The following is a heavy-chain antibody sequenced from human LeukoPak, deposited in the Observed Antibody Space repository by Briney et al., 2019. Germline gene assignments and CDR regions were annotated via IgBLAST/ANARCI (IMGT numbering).Heavy chain of an antibody. J-gene: IGHJ4*02. CDR2: IEYGGS. D-gene: IGHD1-1*01. V-gene: IGHV3-30*02. Sequence: PGGSLRLSCAASGFTFSSYSMNWVSQAPGKGLEWVAFIEYGGSQYADFAKGRFTISRDISKNTVFLQMNNLGTEDTAVYYCAKDRGNWSYSSDYWGQGTLVTVSS. CDR1: GFTFSSYS. CDR3: AKDRGNWSYSSDY.